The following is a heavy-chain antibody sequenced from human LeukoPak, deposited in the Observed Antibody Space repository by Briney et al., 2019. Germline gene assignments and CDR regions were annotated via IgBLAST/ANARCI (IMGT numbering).Heavy chain of an antibody. Sequence: KTSETLSLTCNVSGGSITSYYWNWIRQPPGKGLEWIGYIYYTGSTNSNPSLKSRLTISLDTSKKQFSLTLSSVTAADTAIYYCASSYFYDGNRYFDYWGQGALVTVSS. CDR1: GGSITSYY. D-gene: IGHD3-22*01. J-gene: IGHJ4*02. V-gene: IGHV4-59*08. CDR3: ASSYFYDGNRYFDY. CDR2: IYYTGST.